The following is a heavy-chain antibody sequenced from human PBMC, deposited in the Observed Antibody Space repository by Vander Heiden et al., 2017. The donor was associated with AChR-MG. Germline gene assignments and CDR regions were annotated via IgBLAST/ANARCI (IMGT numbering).Heavy chain of an antibody. J-gene: IGHJ4*02. CDR3: ATALTASDSRSRGGADFDY. CDR1: GYTLTKLG. V-gene: IGHV1-24*01. CDR2: FDPEDGES. Sequence: QVQLVQSGAEVKKPGASVKVSCKVSGYTLTKLGKHWVRQAPGKGLEWMGGFDPEDGESISAQKFQGRVTLTEDTSTDTAYMELSSLTSEDTAVYYCATALTASDSRSRGGADFDYWGQGTLVTVSS. D-gene: IGHD3-10*01.